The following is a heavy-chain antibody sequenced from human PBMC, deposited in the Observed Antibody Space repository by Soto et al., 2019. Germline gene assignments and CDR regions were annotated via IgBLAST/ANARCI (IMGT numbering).Heavy chain of an antibody. J-gene: IGHJ4*02. D-gene: IGHD4-17*01. Sequence: GGSLRLSCAASGFTFSSYAMSWVRQAPGKGLEWVSAISGSGGSTYYADSVKGRFTISRDNSKNTLYLQMNSLRAEDTAVYYCAKDYLMTTVTTIHFHWGQGTLVTVSS. V-gene: IGHV3-23*01. CDR2: ISGSGGST. CDR1: GFTFSSYA. CDR3: AKDYLMTTVTTIHFH.